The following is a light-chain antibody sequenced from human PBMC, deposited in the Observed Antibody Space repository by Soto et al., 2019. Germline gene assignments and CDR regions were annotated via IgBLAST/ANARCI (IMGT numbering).Light chain of an antibody. CDR2: EVT. Sequence: QSVLTQPASVSGSPGQSITIPCTGTSGDVGGYNLVSWYQQHPGKAPKLMIYEVTERPSGVSNRFSGSKSGSTASLTISGLQPDDEADYYCCSYAGNSEVFGTGTKVTV. CDR1: SGDVGGYNL. J-gene: IGLJ1*01. CDR3: CSYAGNSEV. V-gene: IGLV2-23*02.